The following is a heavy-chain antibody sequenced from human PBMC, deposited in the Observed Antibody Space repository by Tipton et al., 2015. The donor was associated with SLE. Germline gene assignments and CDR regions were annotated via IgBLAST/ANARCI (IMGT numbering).Heavy chain of an antibody. V-gene: IGHV4-34*01. Sequence: TCAVYGGSFSGYYWSWIRQPPGKGLEWIGEINHSGSTNYNPSLKSRVTISVDTAKNQFSLKLSSVTAADTAVYYCARGLNLGWYEGGNSLGYWGQGTLVTVAS. J-gene: IGHJ4*02. CDR3: ARGLNLGWYEGGNSLGY. CDR1: GGSFSGYY. CDR2: INHSGST. D-gene: IGHD4-23*01.